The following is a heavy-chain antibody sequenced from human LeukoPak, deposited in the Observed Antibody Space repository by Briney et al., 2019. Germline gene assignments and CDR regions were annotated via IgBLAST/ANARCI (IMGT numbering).Heavy chain of an antibody. CDR2: ISAYNGNT. CDR3: ARDFVAARPSDWFDP. J-gene: IGHJ5*02. D-gene: IGHD6-6*01. CDR1: GYTFTSYG. V-gene: IGHV1-18*01. Sequence: ASVEVSCKASGYTFTSYGISWVRQAPGQGLEWMGWISAYNGNTNYAQKLQGRVTMTTDTSTSTAYMELRSLRSDDTAVYYCARDFVAARPSDWFDPWGQGTLVTVSS.